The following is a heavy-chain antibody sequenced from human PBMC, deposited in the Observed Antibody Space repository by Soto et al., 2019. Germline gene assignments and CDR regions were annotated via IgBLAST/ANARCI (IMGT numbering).Heavy chain of an antibody. CDR2: VSAYNRNT. Sequence: ASVKVSCEDSGYRISRYGIQWVLQAPGQGLEWMGWVSAYNRNTNYAQKFEDRVTMTTDTSTGTAYMELRSLRSDDTAVYFCATERPWEPLPSWRQGTPVTVS. CDR1: GYRISRYG. D-gene: IGHD1-26*01. CDR3: ATERPWEPLPS. V-gene: IGHV1-18*01. J-gene: IGHJ5*02.